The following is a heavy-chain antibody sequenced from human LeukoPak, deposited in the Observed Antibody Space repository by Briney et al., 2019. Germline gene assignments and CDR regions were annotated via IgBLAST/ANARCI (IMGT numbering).Heavy chain of an antibody. CDR3: ARNRNIRGPREPFAY. D-gene: IGHD1-14*01. V-gene: IGHV1-8*01. Sequence: GASVKVSCKASGYTFTSYDINWVRQATGQGLEWMGWMNPNSGNTGYAQKFQGRVTLTRDTSTSTVYMELSSLRSEDTAVYYCARNRNIRGPREPFAYWGQGTLVTVSS. J-gene: IGHJ4*02. CDR2: MNPNSGNT. CDR1: GYTFTSYD.